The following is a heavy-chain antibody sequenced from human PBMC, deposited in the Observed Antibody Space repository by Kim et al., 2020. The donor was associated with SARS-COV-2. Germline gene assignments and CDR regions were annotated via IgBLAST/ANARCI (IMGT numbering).Heavy chain of an antibody. CDR3: ARAVRITENYYYYYGMDV. CDR2: ISSSSSYI. J-gene: IGHJ6*02. D-gene: IGHD1-20*01. Sequence: GGSLRLSCAASGFTFSSYSMNWVRQAPGKGLEWVSSISSSSSYIYYADSVKGRFTISRDNAKNSLYLQMNSLRAEDTAVYYCARAVRITENYYYYYGMDVWGQGTTVTVSS. CDR1: GFTFSSYS. V-gene: IGHV3-21*01.